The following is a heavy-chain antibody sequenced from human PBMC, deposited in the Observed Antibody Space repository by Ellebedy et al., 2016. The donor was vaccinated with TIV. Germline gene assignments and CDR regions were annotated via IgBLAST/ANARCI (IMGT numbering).Heavy chain of an antibody. J-gene: IGHJ5*02. V-gene: IGHV1-2*02. CDR1: GYTFADYY. D-gene: IGHD1-1*01. Sequence: AASVKVSCKPSGYTFADYYIHWVRQAPGQGLEWMGWLNPNTGVTHYAQNFQGRVTMTSDTSISAAYMELNILMPDDTAIYYCARDFRQNWNDPTGVWFDPWGQGTLVTVSS. CDR2: LNPNTGVT. CDR3: ARDFRQNWNDPTGVWFDP.